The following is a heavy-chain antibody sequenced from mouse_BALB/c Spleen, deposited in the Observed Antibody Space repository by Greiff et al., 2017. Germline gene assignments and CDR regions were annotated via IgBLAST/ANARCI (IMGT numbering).Heavy chain of an antibody. J-gene: IGHJ4*01. D-gene: IGHD2-1*01. CDR1: GFNIKDYY. CDR2: IDPENGDT. CDR3: ACYYGNYGGVFYAMDY. Sequence: VQLQQSGAELVRSGASVKLSCTASGFNIKDYYMHWVKQRPEQGLEWIGWIDPENGDTEYAPKFQGKATMTADTSSNTAYLQLSSLTSEDTAVYYCACYYGNYGGVFYAMDYWGQGTSVTVSS. V-gene: IGHV14-4*02.